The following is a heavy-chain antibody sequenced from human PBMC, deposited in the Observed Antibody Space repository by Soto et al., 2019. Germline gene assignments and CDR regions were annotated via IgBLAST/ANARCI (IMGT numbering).Heavy chain of an antibody. CDR1: GFTFSTYA. D-gene: IGHD3-22*01. V-gene: IGHV3-23*01. CDR3: AEGVCSYVSTGHYCYCWNCYDF. CDR2: ISGSGGST. Sequence: PGGSLRLSCAASGFTFSTYAMSWVRQAPGKGLEWVSAISGSGGSTYYADSVKGRFTISRDNSKSTLYLQMNSLRAEDTAAYYWAEGVCSYVSTGHYCYCWNCYDFWGQGTMVTVSS. J-gene: IGHJ4*03.